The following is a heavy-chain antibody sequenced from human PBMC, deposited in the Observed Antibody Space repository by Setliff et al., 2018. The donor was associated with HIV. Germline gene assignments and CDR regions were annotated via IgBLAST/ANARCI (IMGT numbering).Heavy chain of an antibody. CDR3: ARRIDNSGSLPAKNWFDT. CDR2: INHSGST. V-gene: IGHV4-34*01. J-gene: IGHJ5*02. CDR1: GGSFSSYY. D-gene: IGHD3-10*01. Sequence: SETLSLTCAVYGGSFSSYYWSWIRQPPGKGLEWIAEINHSGSTNYNPSLKSRVSTSVDTSKNQFSLNLTSVTAADTAVYYCARRIDNSGSLPAKNWFDTWGQGRLVTVSS.